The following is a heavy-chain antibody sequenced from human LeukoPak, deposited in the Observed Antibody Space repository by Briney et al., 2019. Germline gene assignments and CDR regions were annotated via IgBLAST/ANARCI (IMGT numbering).Heavy chain of an antibody. CDR1: GGSISSYY. D-gene: IGHD3-22*01. V-gene: IGHV4-59*01. CDR3: ARAGSGYYYDSNMEYFQY. CDR2: IYYSGST. Sequence: SETLSLTCTVSGGSISSYYWSWIRQPPGKGLEWIGYIYYSGSTNYNPSLKSRVTISVDTSKNQFSLKLSSVTAADTAVYYCARAGSGYYYDSNMEYFQYWGQGTLVTVSS. J-gene: IGHJ1*01.